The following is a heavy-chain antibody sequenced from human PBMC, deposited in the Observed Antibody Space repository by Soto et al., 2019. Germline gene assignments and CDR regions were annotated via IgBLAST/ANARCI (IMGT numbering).Heavy chain of an antibody. CDR2: IYSGGST. J-gene: IGHJ4*02. CDR3: AYSSSWSPTSLDY. Sequence: GSLRLSCAASGFTVSSNYMSWVRQAPGKGLEWVSVIYSGGSTYYADSVKGRFTISRDNSKNTLYLQMNSLRAEDTAVYYCAYSSSWSPTSLDYWGQGTLVTVSS. CDR1: GFTVSSNY. V-gene: IGHV3-53*01. D-gene: IGHD6-13*01.